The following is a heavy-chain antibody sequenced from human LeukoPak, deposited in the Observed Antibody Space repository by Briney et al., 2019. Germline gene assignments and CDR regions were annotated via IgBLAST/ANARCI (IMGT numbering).Heavy chain of an antibody. Sequence: GGSLRLSCAASGFTFSSYWMSWVRQAPGKGLEWVANIKQDGSEKYYVDSVKGRFTISRDNAKNSLYLQMNSLRAEDTAVYYCARDSPGTPVAGLAGHWGQGTLLTVSS. D-gene: IGHD6-13*01. CDR3: ARDSPGTPVAGLAGH. V-gene: IGHV3-7*01. CDR2: IKQDGSEK. CDR1: GFTFSSYW. J-gene: IGHJ4*02.